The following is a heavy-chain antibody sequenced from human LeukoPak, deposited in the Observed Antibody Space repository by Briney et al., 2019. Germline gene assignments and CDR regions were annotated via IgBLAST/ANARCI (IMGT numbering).Heavy chain of an antibody. CDR2: LYYSGNT. V-gene: IGHV4-39*01. CDR3: ARYYYGSGSYIWFDP. Sequence: SETLSLTCTVSGGSISSSSFYWGWIRQPPGKGLEWIGSLYYSGNTYYNPSLKSGVTISVDTSKSQFSLKLSSVTATDTAVYYCARYYYGSGSYIWFDPWGQGTLVTVSS. CDR1: GGSISSSSFY. D-gene: IGHD3-10*01. J-gene: IGHJ5*02.